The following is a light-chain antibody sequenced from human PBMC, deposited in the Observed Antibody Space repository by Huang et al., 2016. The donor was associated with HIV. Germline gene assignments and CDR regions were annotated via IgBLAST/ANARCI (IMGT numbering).Light chain of an antibody. J-gene: IGKJ4*01. CDR1: QSISTN. CDR3: QQYNNWPST. CDR2: RAS. Sequence: IVMTQPPATLSVSPGDRATLSCSVGQSISTNLARYQPKPGQAPRLLINRASTRATGIPARFSGSGSGTVFTLSISSLQSEDSAVYYCQQYNNWPSTFGGGTKVEIK. V-gene: IGKV3-15*01.